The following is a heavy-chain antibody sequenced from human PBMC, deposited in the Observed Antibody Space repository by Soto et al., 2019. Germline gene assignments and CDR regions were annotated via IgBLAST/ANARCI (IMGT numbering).Heavy chain of an antibody. D-gene: IGHD3-16*01. Sequence: QVQLQESGPGLVKPSGTLSLTCAVSGGSISSSNWWSWVRQPPGKGLEWIGEIYHSGSTNYNPSRKRRVTRSVDKSTSPLSLKLSSVTAPATAGYYCAGRWGEGRVGSWGQGTRVTVSS. J-gene: IGHJ4*02. CDR2: IYHSGST. CDR3: AGRWGEGRVGS. CDR1: GGSISSSNW. V-gene: IGHV4-4*02.